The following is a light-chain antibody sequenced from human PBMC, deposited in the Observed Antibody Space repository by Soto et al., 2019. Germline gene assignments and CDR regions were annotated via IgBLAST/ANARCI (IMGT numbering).Light chain of an antibody. Sequence: DIPLTQSPSSLSASVGDRVTITCRASQTIITFLNWYQQKPGKAPNLLISTASSLHSGVPSRFSGSGSGTDFTRTISRLQPEDFATYYCQQSYTSPWTFGQGTKVEIK. V-gene: IGKV1-39*01. CDR2: TAS. J-gene: IGKJ1*01. CDR1: QTIITF. CDR3: QQSYTSPWT.